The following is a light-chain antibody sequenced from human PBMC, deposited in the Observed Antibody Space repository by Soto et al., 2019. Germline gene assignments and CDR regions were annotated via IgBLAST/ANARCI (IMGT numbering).Light chain of an antibody. CDR3: QQYMSSVT. Sequence: EIVLTQSPGSLSLSPGQRATLSCRASQSVDTTFFAWYQKKPGQAPRLLIYGASKSATCIPDRFSGSGSGTDFTLIISRLEPEDFEVYYCQQYMSSVTFGHGTKVEIK. CDR1: QSVDTTF. V-gene: IGKV3-20*01. J-gene: IGKJ1*01. CDR2: GAS.